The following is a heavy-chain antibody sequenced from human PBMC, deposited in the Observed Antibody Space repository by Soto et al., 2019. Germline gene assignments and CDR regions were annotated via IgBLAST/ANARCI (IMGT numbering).Heavy chain of an antibody. CDR3: ARRQSSSWSFDH. D-gene: IGHD6-13*01. CDR1: GYSFTTYW. V-gene: IGHV5-51*01. J-gene: IGHJ4*02. CDR2: IYPGDSDT. Sequence: GESLKISCKGSGYSFTTYWIGWVRQMPGKGLEWMGMIYPGDSDTRYSPSFQGQVTISADRSTRTAYLQWSSLKASDTAMYFCARRQSSSWSFDHWGQGTLVTVSS.